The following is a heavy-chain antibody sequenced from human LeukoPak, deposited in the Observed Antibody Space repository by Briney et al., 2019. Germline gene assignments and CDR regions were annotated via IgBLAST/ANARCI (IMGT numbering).Heavy chain of an antibody. D-gene: IGHD6-19*01. J-gene: IGHJ3*02. CDR2: IRYDGSNK. CDR3: ATAKYSSGWYGAFDI. V-gene: IGHV3-30*02. Sequence: GGSLRLSCAASGFTFSSYGMHWVRQAPGKGLEWVAFIRYDGSNKYYADSVKGRFTISRDNSKNTLYLHVNSLRPEDTAVYYCATAKYSSGWYGAFDIWGQGTMVTVSP. CDR1: GFTFSSYG.